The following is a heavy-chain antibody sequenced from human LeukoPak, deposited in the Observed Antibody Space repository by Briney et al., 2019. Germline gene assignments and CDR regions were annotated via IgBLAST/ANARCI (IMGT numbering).Heavy chain of an antibody. CDR2: IYYSGTT. CDR3: ARHRNNYGSMGAY. V-gene: IGHV4-39*01. Sequence: SETLSLTCTVSGGSISSSSYYWGWIRQPPGKGLEWIGSIYYSGTTYYNPSLKSRVTISVDTSKNQFSLKVSSVTAADTAVYYCARHRNNYGSMGAYWGQGTLVPVSS. CDR1: GGSISSSSYY. D-gene: IGHD3-10*01. J-gene: IGHJ4*02.